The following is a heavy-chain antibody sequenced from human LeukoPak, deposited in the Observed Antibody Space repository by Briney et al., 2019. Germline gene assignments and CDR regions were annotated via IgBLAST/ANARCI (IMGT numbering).Heavy chain of an antibody. CDR2: IKQDGSEK. Sequence: PGGSLRLSCAASGFTFSSYWMSWVRQAPGKGLEWVANIKQDGSEKYYVDSVKGRFTISRDNAKNSLYLQMNSPRVEDTAVYYCARDYYDSSGYLDYWGQGTLVTVSS. CDR1: GFTFSSYW. V-gene: IGHV3-7*01. D-gene: IGHD3-22*01. J-gene: IGHJ4*02. CDR3: ARDYYDSSGYLDY.